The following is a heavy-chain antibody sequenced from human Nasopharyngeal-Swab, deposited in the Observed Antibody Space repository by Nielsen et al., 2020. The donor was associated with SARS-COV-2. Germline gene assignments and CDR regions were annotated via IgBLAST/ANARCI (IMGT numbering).Heavy chain of an antibody. CDR1: GCSIGSYY. D-gene: IGHD1-26*01. CDR2: IYYSGST. Sequence: SETLSLTCTVPGCSIGSYYWSWIRQFPGKGLEWIGYIYYSGSTNYNPSLKSRVTISVDTSKTQFSLKLSSVTAADTAVYYCAREGWEPLNWFDPWGQGTLVTVSS. V-gene: IGHV4-59*13. J-gene: IGHJ5*02. CDR3: AREGWEPLNWFDP.